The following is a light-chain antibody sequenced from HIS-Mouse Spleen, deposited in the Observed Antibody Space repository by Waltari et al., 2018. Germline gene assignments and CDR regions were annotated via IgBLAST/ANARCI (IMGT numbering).Light chain of an antibody. CDR2: KDS. CDR1: ALPKKY. J-gene: IGLJ2*01. V-gene: IGLV3-16*01. Sequence: SYELTQPPSVSVSLGQMARITCSGEALPKKYAYWYQQKPGQFPVLVIYKDSGRPSGIPERCSGSSSGTIVTLTISGVQAEDEADYYCLSADSSGTYRVFGGGTKLTVL. CDR3: LSADSSGTYRV.